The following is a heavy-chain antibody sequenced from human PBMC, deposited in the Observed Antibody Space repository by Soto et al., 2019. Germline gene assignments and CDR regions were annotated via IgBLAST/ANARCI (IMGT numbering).Heavy chain of an antibody. J-gene: IGHJ3*02. V-gene: IGHV3-33*01. Sequence: GGSLRLSCAASGFTFSSYGMHWVRQAPGKGLEWVAVIWYDGSNKYYADSVKGRFTISRDNSKNTLYLQMNSLRAEDTAVYYCATIASAANEAFDIWGQGTMVTVSS. CDR1: GFTFSSYG. CDR3: ATIASAANEAFDI. D-gene: IGHD6-13*01. CDR2: IWYDGSNK.